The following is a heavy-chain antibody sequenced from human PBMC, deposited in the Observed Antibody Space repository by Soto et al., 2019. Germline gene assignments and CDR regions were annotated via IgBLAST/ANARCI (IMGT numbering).Heavy chain of an antibody. Sequence: QDQLVQSGVEVKKPGASVKVSCKASGYGFTNYGITWVRQAPGQGFEWMGWISAYNGNTKYAQKLQGRVTMTTDASTSTAYLELRSLTSDDTVVYYCARDRGVAPPVAGNTHYYYYMDVWGKGTTVTVSS. V-gene: IGHV1-18*01. J-gene: IGHJ6*03. CDR1: GYGFTNYG. CDR2: ISAYNGNT. D-gene: IGHD6-19*01. CDR3: ARDRGVAPPVAGNTHYYYYMDV.